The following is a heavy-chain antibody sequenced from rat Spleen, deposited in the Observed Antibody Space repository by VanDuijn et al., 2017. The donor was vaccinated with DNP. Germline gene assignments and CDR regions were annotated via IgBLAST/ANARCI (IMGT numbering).Heavy chain of an antibody. CDR3: ACYYYSGDEDAMDA. J-gene: IGHJ4*01. D-gene: IGHD1-1*01. CDR1: GFTFSTAW. Sequence: EVQVLESGGGLVQPGNSLKLSCATSGFTFSTAWMYWYRQFPERRLEWVTRIKAKLNNSATEYTESLKGRFTISRDDSKSSIYLQMNNLKEEDTAIYYCACYYYSGDEDAMDAWGQGTSVTVSS. V-gene: IGHV6-6*01. CDR2: IKAKLNNSAT.